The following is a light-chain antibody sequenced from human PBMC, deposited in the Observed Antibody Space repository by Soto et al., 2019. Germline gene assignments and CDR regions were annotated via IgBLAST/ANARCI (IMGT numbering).Light chain of an antibody. CDR1: QSISSW. J-gene: IGKJ1*01. V-gene: IGKV1-5*03. Sequence: DIQMTQSPSTLSASVGDRVTITCRASQSISSWLAWYQQKPGKAPKLLIYKASSLESGVPSRFSGSGSGTEFTLTISSLQPDDFANYYCQQYNSYPQAFGQGTKVEIK. CDR2: KAS. CDR3: QQYNSYPQA.